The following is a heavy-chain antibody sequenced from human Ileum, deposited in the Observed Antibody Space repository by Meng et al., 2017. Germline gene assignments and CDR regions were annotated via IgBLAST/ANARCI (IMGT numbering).Heavy chain of an antibody. CDR2: ISNSGSNI. D-gene: IGHD1-26*01. Sequence: QVQLVGSVGALVNPGGSLCLFCAASGITFSDYYLSCIHQAPGKGLGWVSYISNSGSNIYYVDSVKGQLTISRDNAKNSLYLQMNSLRAEDTAVYYCATLSYSSLGYWGQGTLVTVSS. V-gene: IGHV3-11*01. CDR1: GITFSDYY. CDR3: ATLSYSSLGY. J-gene: IGHJ4*02.